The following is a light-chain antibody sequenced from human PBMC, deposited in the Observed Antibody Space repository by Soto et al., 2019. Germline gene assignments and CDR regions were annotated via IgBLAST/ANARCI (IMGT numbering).Light chain of an antibody. J-gene: IGKJ1*01. CDR2: GAS. CDR3: QQYNNWPRT. V-gene: IGKV3-15*01. Sequence: EIVMTQSPATLSVSPGERATLSCRASQSVSSNFAWYQQKPGQAPRLLIFGASTRATGIPARFSGSGSGTEFILTISSLQSEDFAVYYCQQYNNWPRTFGQGTKVEIK. CDR1: QSVSSN.